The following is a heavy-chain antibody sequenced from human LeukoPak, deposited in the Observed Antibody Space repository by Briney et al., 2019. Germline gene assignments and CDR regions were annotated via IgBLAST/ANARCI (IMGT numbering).Heavy chain of an antibody. J-gene: IGHJ6*03. Sequence: GESLKISCKGSGYSFTSYWIGWVRQMPGKGLEWMGIIYPGDSDTRYSPSFQGQVTISADKPISTAYLQWSSLKASDTAMYYCARQTSSWYVHYYYYMDVWGKGTTVTVSS. V-gene: IGHV5-51*01. CDR2: IYPGDSDT. CDR3: ARQTSSWYVHYYYYMDV. CDR1: GYSFTSYW. D-gene: IGHD6-13*01.